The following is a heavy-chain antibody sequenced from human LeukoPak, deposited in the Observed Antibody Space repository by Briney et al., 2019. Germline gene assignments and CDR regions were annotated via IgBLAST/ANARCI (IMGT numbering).Heavy chain of an antibody. V-gene: IGHV4-39*01. CDR3: ASGTIFGVVIPFDI. J-gene: IGHJ3*02. CDR2: IYYSGST. CDR1: GGSISSSSYY. Sequence: PSETLSLTCTVSGGSISSSSYYWGWIRQPPGEGLEWIGSIYYSGSTYYNPSLKSRVTISVDTSKNQFSLKLSSVTAADTAVYYCASGTIFGVVIPFDIWGQGTMVTVSS. D-gene: IGHD3-3*01.